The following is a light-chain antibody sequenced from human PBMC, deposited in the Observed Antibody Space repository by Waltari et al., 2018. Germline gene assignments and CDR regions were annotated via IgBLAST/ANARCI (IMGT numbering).Light chain of an antibody. CDR3: QSVDRSGTLVV. V-gene: IGLV3-25*03. CDR1: GLGKQY. CDR2: KDI. Sequence: YEVTQPPSMSTSPGQTARITCPGVGLGKQYVNWYQQKPGQAPVLVIFKDIERPSGIPERFSGSTSGTTVTLTIGGVQAEDEADYYCQSVDRSGTLVVFGGGTRLTVL. J-gene: IGLJ2*01.